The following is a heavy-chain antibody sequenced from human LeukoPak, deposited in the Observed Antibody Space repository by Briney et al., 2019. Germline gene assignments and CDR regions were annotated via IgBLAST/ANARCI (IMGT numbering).Heavy chain of an antibody. Sequence: SETLSLTCTVSRGSIRNYYWSWIRQPPGKGLEWIGYIHYSGSTKYNPSLKSRVTISLDTSKNQFSLSLSSVTAADTAVYYCARVAHDVLTGYYHLFDYWGQGTLVTVSS. J-gene: IGHJ4*02. V-gene: IGHV4-59*01. CDR3: ARVAHDVLTGYYHLFDY. CDR2: IHYSGST. D-gene: IGHD3-9*01. CDR1: RGSIRNYY.